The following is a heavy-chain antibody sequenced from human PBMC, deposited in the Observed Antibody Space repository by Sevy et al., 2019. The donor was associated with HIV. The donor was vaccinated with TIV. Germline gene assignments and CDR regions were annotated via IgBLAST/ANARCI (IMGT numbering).Heavy chain of an antibody. J-gene: IGHJ6*02. CDR3: ARAGGSTDWGMDV. CDR2: IYDRETT. D-gene: IGHD6-19*01. Sequence: SESLSLTCTVSGGSISSFYWSWIRQPPGKGLEYIGYIYDRETTNYNPSLKSRVTIPVDTSKNQFSLKLSSVTAADTAVYYSARAGGSTDWGMDVWGQGTTVTVSS. V-gene: IGHV4-59*01. CDR1: GGSISSFY.